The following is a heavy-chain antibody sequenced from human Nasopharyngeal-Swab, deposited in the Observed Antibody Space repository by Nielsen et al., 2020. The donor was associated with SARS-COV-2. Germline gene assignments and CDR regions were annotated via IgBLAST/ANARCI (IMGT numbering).Heavy chain of an antibody. Sequence: GESLKLSCAASGFTFRLYAISWVRQAPGKGLEWVSVISGSDYNTYYADSVKGRFTISRDNSKNTVNLQMNSLRAEDTAIYYCAKDRDSGDDSDDYYHYYGMDVWGQGTTVTVSS. V-gene: IGHV3-23*01. J-gene: IGHJ6*02. CDR2: ISGSDYNT. CDR1: GFTFRLYA. D-gene: IGHD5-12*01. CDR3: AKDRDSGDDSDDYYHYYGMDV.